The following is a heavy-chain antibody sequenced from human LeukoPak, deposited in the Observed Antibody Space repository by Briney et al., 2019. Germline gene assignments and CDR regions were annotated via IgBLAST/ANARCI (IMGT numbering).Heavy chain of an antibody. CDR2: IRSKAYGGTT. CDR1: GFTFGDYA. V-gene: IGHV3-49*04. J-gene: IGHJ4*02. CDR3: TRYGSSYYDFWSGAYFDY. Sequence: GGSLRLSCTASGFTFGDYAMSWVRQAPGKGLEWAGFIRSKAYGGTTEYAASVKGRFTISRDDSKSIAYLQMNSLKTEDTAVYYCTRYGSSYYDFWSGAYFDYWGQGTLVTVSS. D-gene: IGHD3-3*01.